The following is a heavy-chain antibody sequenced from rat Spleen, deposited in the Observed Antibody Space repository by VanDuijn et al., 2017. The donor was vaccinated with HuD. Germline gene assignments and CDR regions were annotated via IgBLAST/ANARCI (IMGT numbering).Heavy chain of an antibody. V-gene: IGHV3-3*01. CDR3: ARWDYYDGTYGVMDA. D-gene: IGHD1-12*02. CDR1: FYSITSSYR. J-gene: IGHJ4*01. Sequence: EVLLQESGPGLVKPSQSLSLTCSVTFYSITSSYRWNWIRTFPGNKLEWMGYLNSAGTTYYNPSLKSRIPITRDTSKNQVFLQVNSVTTEDTATYYCARWDYYDGTYGVMDAWGQGASVTVSS. CDR2: LNSAGTT.